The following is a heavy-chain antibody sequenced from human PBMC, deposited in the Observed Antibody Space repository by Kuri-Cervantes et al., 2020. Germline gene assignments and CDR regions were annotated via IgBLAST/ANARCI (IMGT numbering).Heavy chain of an antibody. CDR3: ARAYTYYYYYGSGAYYFDY. Sequence: LRLSCAISGDSVSSNSAAWNWIRQSPSRGLEWLGRTYYRSKWYNDYAVSVKSRITINPDTSKNQFSLQLNSVTPEDTAVYYCARAYTYYYYYGSGAYYFDYWGQGTLVTVSS. D-gene: IGHD3-10*01. J-gene: IGHJ4*02. V-gene: IGHV6-1*01. CDR1: GDSVSSNSAA. CDR2: TYYRSKWYN.